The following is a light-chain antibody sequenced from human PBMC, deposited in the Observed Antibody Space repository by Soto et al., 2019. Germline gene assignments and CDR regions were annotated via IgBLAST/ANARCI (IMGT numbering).Light chain of an antibody. Sequence: QSVLTQPRSVSGSPGQSVTISCTGTSSDVGGYNYVSWYQQHPGKAPKLMIYDVSKRPSGVPDRFSGSKSGNTASLTISGLQAEDEADYYCCSYAGGYTFVFGNGTKLTVL. V-gene: IGLV2-11*01. CDR2: DVS. J-gene: IGLJ1*01. CDR1: SSDVGGYNY. CDR3: CSYAGGYTFV.